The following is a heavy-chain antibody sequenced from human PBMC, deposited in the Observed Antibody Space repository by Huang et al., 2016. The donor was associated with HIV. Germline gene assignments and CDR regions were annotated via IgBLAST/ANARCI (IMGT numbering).Heavy chain of an antibody. V-gene: IGHV1-69*01. Sequence: QVQLVQSGAEVKKPGSSVKVSCKASGGSLRHFAIGWVRPGPGQWREWMGGIIPTRGTANYAQKFQGRVTIIADESTSTAYMELSRLRSEDTAVYYCATVDYYDTSGPQRGYFDNWGQGTLVTVSS. CDR1: GGSLRHFA. CDR2: IIPTRGTA. J-gene: IGHJ4*02. D-gene: IGHD3-22*01. CDR3: ATVDYYDTSGPQRGYFDN.